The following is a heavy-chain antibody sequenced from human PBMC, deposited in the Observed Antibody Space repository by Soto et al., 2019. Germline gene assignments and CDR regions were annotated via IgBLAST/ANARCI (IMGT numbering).Heavy chain of an antibody. J-gene: IGHJ5*02. CDR2: IYYSGST. CDR3: ARDKRQYYGSGSYYNLGFDP. CDR1: GGSISSYY. V-gene: IGHV4-59*01. Sequence: QVQLQESGPGLVKPSETLSLTCTVSGGSISSYYWSWIRQPPGKGLEWIGYIYYSGSTNYNPSLKSRVTISVDTSKNQFSLKLSSVTAADTAVYYCARDKRQYYGSGSYYNLGFDPWGQGTLVTVSS. D-gene: IGHD3-10*01.